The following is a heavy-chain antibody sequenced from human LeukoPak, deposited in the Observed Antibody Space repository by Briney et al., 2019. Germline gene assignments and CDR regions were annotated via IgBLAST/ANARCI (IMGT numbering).Heavy chain of an antibody. D-gene: IGHD5-18*01. CDR1: GFNFNNYA. CDR3: AKGREYSYRGDFDY. Sequence: PGGSLRLSCKASGFNFNNYAMTWVRQAPGKGLEWVSVISGSGGSRYFASSVKGRFTISRDNSKNTLYLQMQSLRTDDTAVYYCAKGREYSYRGDFDYWGQGTLVTVSS. J-gene: IGHJ4*02. CDR2: ISGSGGSR. V-gene: IGHV3-23*01.